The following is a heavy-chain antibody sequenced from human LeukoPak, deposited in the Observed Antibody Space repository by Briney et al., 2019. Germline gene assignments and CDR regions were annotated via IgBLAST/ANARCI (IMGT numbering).Heavy chain of an antibody. CDR2: IILIFGKT. D-gene: IGHD2-2*01. CDR3: ARDESGIPAVLGGWFDP. Sequence: ASVKVSCKASGGTFNNYAINWVRQAPGQGLEWMGGIILIFGKTNYAQKFQGRVTITADESTSTAYMELSDLRYEDTAVYYCARDESGIPAVLGGWFDPWGQGTLVTVSS. J-gene: IGHJ5*02. CDR1: GGTFNNYA. V-gene: IGHV1-69*13.